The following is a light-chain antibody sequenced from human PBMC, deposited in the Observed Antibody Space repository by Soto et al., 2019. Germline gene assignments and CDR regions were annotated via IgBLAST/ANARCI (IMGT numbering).Light chain of an antibody. CDR1: QSISSY. CDR2: AAS. J-gene: IGKJ4*01. V-gene: IGKV1-39*01. CDR3: QQSYSMPRT. Sequence: DIQMTHSPSSLSASVGDRVTITCRASQSISSYLNWYQQKPGKAPKLLIYAASSLQSGVPSRFSGSGSGTDFTLTISSLQPEDFATYYCQQSYSMPRTVGGGPRGLS.